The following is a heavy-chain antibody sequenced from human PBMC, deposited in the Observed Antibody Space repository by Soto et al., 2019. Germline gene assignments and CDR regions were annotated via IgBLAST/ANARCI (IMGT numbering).Heavy chain of an antibody. V-gene: IGHV3-74*01. J-gene: IGHJ4*02. CDR3: VRLGGSSRADF. CDR1: GFDFSSLW. Sequence: EVRLVESGGGLVHPGASRTVSCEASGFDFSSLWMHWVRQAPGKGLEWVARIDNGGIGTNYADAVRGRFTVSRDNAKNMLYLQMNSLRADDTGIYFCVRLGGSSRADFWGQGTLVTVSS. D-gene: IGHD6-13*01. CDR2: IDNGGIGT.